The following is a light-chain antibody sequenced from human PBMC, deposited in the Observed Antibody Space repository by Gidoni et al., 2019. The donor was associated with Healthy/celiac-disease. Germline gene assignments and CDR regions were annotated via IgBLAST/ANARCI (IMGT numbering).Light chain of an antibody. V-gene: IGKV4-1*01. CDR3: QQYYSTPPALT. CDR1: QSVLYSSNNKNY. Sequence: DIVMTQSLDSLAVSLGERATINCKSSQSVLYSSNNKNYLAWYQQKPGQPPKLLIYWASTRESGVPDRFSGSGSGTDFTLTISSLQAEDVAVYYCQQYYSTPPALTFGGGTKVEIK. CDR2: WAS. J-gene: IGKJ4*01.